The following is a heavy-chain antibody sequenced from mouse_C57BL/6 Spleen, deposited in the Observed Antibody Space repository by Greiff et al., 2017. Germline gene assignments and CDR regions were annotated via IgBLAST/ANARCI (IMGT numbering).Heavy chain of an antibody. J-gene: IGHJ2*01. D-gene: IGHD1-1*01. Sequence: VKLVESGPGLVAPSQSLSITCTVSGFSLTSYAISWVRPPPGKGLEWLGVIWTGGGTNYNSALKSRLSISKDNSKSQVFLKMNSLQTDDTARYYCARMGTTVPYYFDYWGQGTTLTVSS. CDR3: ARMGTTVPYYFDY. CDR1: GFSLTSYA. V-gene: IGHV2-9-1*01. CDR2: IWTGGGT.